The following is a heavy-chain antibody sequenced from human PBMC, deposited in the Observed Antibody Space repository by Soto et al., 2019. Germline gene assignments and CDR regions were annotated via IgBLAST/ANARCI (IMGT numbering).Heavy chain of an antibody. J-gene: IGHJ4*02. V-gene: IGHV4-30-4*01. CDR2: IQYSGST. Sequence: RQPLGKGAEWIVNIQYSGSTHYTGSLQGRVNISLDTSKNQVSLKVNSVTAADSAVYYCARAAKVTGPDYHATCGPSDYWGLGTLV. D-gene: IGHD4-17*01. CDR3: ARAAKVTGPDYHATCGPSDY.